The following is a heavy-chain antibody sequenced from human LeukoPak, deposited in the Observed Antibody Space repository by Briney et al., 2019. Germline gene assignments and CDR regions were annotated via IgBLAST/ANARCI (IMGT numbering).Heavy chain of an antibody. V-gene: IGHV3-21*04. J-gene: IGHJ4*02. Sequence: AGSLRLSCAASGFTFSGIYMNWFRHAPGEELQWISTISNITIYIYYTDSLRGRVTISGDKAENSLSLQMNSLRAEDTAVYYCANDHGDSSGYYAPAFDCWGQGTLVTVSS. CDR1: GFTFSGIY. CDR3: ANDHGDSSGYYAPAFDC. CDR2: ISNITIYI. D-gene: IGHD3-22*01.